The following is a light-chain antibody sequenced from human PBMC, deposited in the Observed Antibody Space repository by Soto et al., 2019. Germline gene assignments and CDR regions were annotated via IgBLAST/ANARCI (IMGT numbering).Light chain of an antibody. CDR3: QQRSNWPPYT. V-gene: IGKV3-11*01. Sequence: EMVLTQSPATLSLSPGERATLSCRASQSVNSNLAWYQQKPGQAPRLLIFDASNRATGIPARFSGSGSGTDLTLTISSLEHEDFAVYYCQQRSNWPPYTFGQGTKLEIK. J-gene: IGKJ2*01. CDR2: DAS. CDR1: QSVNSN.